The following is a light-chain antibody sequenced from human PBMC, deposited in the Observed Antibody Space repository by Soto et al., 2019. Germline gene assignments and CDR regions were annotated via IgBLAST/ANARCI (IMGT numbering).Light chain of an antibody. CDR3: LQDYNYPRT. CDR2: AAS. CDR1: QGIRND. Sequence: AIQMTQSPSSLSASVGDRVTITCRASQGIRNDLGWYQQKPGKAPKLLIYAASSLQSGVRSRFSGSGSGTDFTLTISSQQPEDFATYYCLQDYNYPRTFCQGTKVEIK. V-gene: IGKV1-6*01. J-gene: IGKJ1*01.